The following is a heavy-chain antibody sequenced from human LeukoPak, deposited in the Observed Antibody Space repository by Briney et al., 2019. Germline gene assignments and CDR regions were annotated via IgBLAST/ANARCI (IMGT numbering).Heavy chain of an antibody. CDR2: ISYDGSNK. CDR1: GFTFSSYG. D-gene: IGHD3-22*01. J-gene: IGHJ4*02. Sequence: PGGSLRLSCAASGFTFSSYGMHWVRQAPGKGLEWVAVISYDGSNKYYADSVKGRFTISRDNSKNTLYLQMNSLRAEDTAVYYCAKDMDYYDSSGQTFDYWGQGTLVTVSS. CDR3: AKDMDYYDSSGQTFDY. V-gene: IGHV3-30*18.